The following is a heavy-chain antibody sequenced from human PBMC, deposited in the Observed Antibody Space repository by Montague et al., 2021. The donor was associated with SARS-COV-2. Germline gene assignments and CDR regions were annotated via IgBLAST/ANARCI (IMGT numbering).Heavy chain of an antibody. J-gene: IGHJ4*02. Sequence: TLSLTCTVSGGSISSFYWSWFRQPPGKELEWIGYISDSGSTNYNPSLTSRVTMSVDTSKNQFSLKVNSVTAADTAVYYCARHYSATLPAVYWGQGTLVTVSS. CDR1: GGSISSFY. CDR3: ARHYSATLPAVY. V-gene: IGHV4-59*08. CDR2: ISDSGST. D-gene: IGHD2-15*01.